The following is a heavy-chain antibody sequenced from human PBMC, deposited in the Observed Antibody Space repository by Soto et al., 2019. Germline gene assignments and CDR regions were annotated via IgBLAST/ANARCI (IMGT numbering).Heavy chain of an antibody. CDR3: ARDVNKGGAATVRFWFDP. CDR2: IIPILGIA. D-gene: IGHD2-15*01. V-gene: IGHV1-69*08. CDR1: GGTFSSYT. J-gene: IGHJ5*02. Sequence: QVQLVQSGAEVKKPGSSVKVSCKASGGTFSSYTISWVRQAPGQGLEWMGRIIPILGIANYAQKFQGSVTITADKSTSTAYMELSSLRSEDTAVYYCARDVNKGGAATVRFWFDPWGQGTLVTVSS.